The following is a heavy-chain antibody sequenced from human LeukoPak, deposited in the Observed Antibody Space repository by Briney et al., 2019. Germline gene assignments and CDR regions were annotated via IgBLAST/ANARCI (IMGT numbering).Heavy chain of an antibody. J-gene: IGHJ4*02. CDR1: GFTFPDYL. CDR3: ATGHRYGYDY. Sequence: GGSLRLSCAASGFTFPDYLLNWIRQPPGKGLLWVGLGKVDGRTTIDANSLKHRLTIARDNAKNTLYLQRNGLRADVSGVYYSATGHRYGYDYWGQGVLVTVSS. V-gene: IGHV3-74*01. CDR2: GKVDGRTT. D-gene: IGHD5-18*01.